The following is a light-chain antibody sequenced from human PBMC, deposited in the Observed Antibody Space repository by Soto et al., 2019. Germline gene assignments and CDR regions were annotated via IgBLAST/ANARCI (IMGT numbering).Light chain of an antibody. CDR3: RSYAGSRTDV. CDR2: EDS. J-gene: IGLJ1*01. V-gene: IGLV2-23*01. CDR1: SSDVGSYDL. Sequence: QSVLTQPASVSGSPGQSITISCTGTSSDVGSYDLVSWYQQHPGKAPKLMIYEDSKRPSGVSNRFSGSKSGNTASLTMSGLQAEDEADYYCRSYAGSRTDVFGTGTKLTVL.